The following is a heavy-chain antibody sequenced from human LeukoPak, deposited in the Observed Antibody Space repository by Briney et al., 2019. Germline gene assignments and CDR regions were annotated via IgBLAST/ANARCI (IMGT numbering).Heavy chain of an antibody. Sequence: ASVKVSCKASGGTFSSYAISWVRQAPGQGLEWMGGIIPIFGTANYAQKFQGRVTITADESTSTAYMELSSLRSEDTAVYYCARGVVYPAWSGPHWSDYWGQGALVTVSS. V-gene: IGHV1-69*13. CDR1: GGTFSSYA. CDR3: ARGVVYPAWSGPHWSDY. J-gene: IGHJ4*02. CDR2: IIPIFGTA. D-gene: IGHD3-3*01.